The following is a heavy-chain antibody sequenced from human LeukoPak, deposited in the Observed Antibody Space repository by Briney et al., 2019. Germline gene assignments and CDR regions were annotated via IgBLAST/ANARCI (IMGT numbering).Heavy chain of an antibody. D-gene: IGHD3-22*01. J-gene: IGHJ4*02. CDR1: GFTFSSNY. V-gene: IGHV3-53*01. Sequence: PGGSLGLSCAASGFTFSSNYMSWVRQAPGKGLEWVSVIYSGGSTYYADSVKGRFTISRDNSKNTLYLQMNSLRAEDTAVYYCARGITYYYDSSGYALDYWGQGTLVTVSS. CDR3: ARGITYYYDSSGYALDY. CDR2: IYSGGST.